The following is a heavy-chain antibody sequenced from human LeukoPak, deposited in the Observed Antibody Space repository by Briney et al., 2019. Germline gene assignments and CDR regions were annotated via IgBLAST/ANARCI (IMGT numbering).Heavy chain of an antibody. CDR1: GFTFRSDG. Sequence: PGRSRRLSCAASGFTFRSDGMHWFRQAPGKGLDWVAVIWYDGSNKYYANSVKGRFTISRDNSKNTLYLQMNSLRAEDTAVYYCARDSSSSGEFDYWGQGTLVTVSS. J-gene: IGHJ4*02. V-gene: IGHV3-33*01. D-gene: IGHD6-6*01. CDR2: IWYDGSNK. CDR3: ARDSSSSGEFDY.